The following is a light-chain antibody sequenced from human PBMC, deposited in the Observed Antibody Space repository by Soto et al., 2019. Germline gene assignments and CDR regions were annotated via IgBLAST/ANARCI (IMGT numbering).Light chain of an antibody. J-gene: IGKJ4*01. CDR1: QEISNY. CDR2: AAS. CDR3: HQYDELPLT. Sequence: DIQMTQSPSSLSASVGERVTITCQATQEISNYVNWYQQKPGKAPNLLIYAASNLETGVPSRFSGGGYGTDFTFTISSLQPEDIATYYCHQYDELPLTFGGGTKVEIK. V-gene: IGKV1-33*01.